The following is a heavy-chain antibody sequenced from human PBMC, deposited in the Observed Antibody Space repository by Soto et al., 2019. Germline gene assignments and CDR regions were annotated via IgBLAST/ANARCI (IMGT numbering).Heavy chain of an antibody. D-gene: IGHD3-16*01. CDR3: ARGLSTNYYYGMDV. CDR1: GYTFTGYY. CDR2: INPNSGGT. J-gene: IGHJ6*02. Sequence: ASVKVSCKASGYTFTGYYMHWVRQAPGQGLEWMGWINPNSGGTNYAQKFQGRVTMTRDTSISTAYMELSRLRSDDTAVYYCARGLSTNYYYGMDVWGQGTTLTVSS. V-gene: IGHV1-2*02.